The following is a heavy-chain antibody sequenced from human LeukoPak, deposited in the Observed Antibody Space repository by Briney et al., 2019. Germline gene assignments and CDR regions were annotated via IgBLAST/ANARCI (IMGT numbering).Heavy chain of an antibody. CDR1: GYTFTSYG. V-gene: IGHV1-18*01. Sequence: ASVKVSCKASGYTFTSYGISWVRQAPGQGVEWMGWISAYNGNTNYAQKLQGRVTMTTDTSTSTAYMELRSLRSDDTAVYYCARDPGYYDFWSGYRHYGMDVWGQGTTVTVSS. J-gene: IGHJ6*02. D-gene: IGHD3-3*01. CDR2: ISAYNGNT. CDR3: ARDPGYYDFWSGYRHYGMDV.